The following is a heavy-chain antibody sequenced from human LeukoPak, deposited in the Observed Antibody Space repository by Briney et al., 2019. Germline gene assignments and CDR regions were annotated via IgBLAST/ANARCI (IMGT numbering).Heavy chain of an antibody. D-gene: IGHD5-18*01. V-gene: IGHV4-59*12. Sequence: PSETLSLTCTVSGGSISSYYWSWIRQPPGKGLEWIGYIYYSGSTNYNPSLKSRVTISVDTSKNQFSLKLSSVTAADTAVYYCARGGVTDTNWFDPWGQGTLVTVSS. CDR3: ARGGVTDTNWFDP. CDR2: IYYSGST. J-gene: IGHJ5*02. CDR1: GGSISSYY.